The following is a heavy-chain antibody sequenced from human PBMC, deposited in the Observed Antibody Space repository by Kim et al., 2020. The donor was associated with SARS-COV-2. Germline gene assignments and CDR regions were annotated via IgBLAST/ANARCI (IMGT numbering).Heavy chain of an antibody. CDR1: GGSISSSSYY. CDR2: IDYSGST. V-gene: IGHV4-39*01. CDR3: ARLGYSSDY. D-gene: IGHD6-13*01. Sequence: SETLSLTCTVSGGSISSSSYYWGWIRQPPGKGLEWIGSIDYSGSTYYNPSLKSRVTISVDTSKNQFSLKLSSVTAADTAVYYCARLGYSSDYWGQGTLVTVSS. J-gene: IGHJ4*02.